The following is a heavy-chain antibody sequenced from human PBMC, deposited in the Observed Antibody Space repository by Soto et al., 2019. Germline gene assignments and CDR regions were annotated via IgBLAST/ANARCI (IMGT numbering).Heavy chain of an antibody. CDR3: ARDGGAYDSSGYYL. D-gene: IGHD3-22*01. CDR2: IYYSGST. Sequence: PSETLSLTCTVSGGSISSGDYYWSWIRQPPGKGLEWIGYIYYSGSTYYNPSLKSRVTISVDTSKNQFSLKLSSVTAAVTAVYYCARDGGAYDSSGYYLWGQGTLVTVS. CDR1: GGSISSGDYY. V-gene: IGHV4-30-4*01. J-gene: IGHJ5*02.